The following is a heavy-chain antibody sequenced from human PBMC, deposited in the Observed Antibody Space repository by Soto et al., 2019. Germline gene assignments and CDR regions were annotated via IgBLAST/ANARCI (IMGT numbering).Heavy chain of an antibody. J-gene: IGHJ3*02. CDR3: ARWAGYYDSSGYYYGEAFDI. CDR2: ISSSSSTI. D-gene: IGHD3-22*01. Sequence: EVQLVESGGGLVQPGGSLRLSCAASGFTFSSYSMNWVRQAPGKGLEWVSYISSSSSTIYYADSVKGRFTISRDNAKNSLYLQMNSLRAEDTAVYYCARWAGYYDSSGYYYGEAFDIWGQGTMVTVSS. V-gene: IGHV3-48*01. CDR1: GFTFSSYS.